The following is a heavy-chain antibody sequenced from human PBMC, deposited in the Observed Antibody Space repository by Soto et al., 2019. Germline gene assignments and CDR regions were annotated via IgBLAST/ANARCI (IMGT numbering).Heavy chain of an antibody. CDR1: GYTFTGYY. V-gene: IGHV1-2*02. CDR3: ARDGIYDVDIPGCLHP. J-gene: IGHJ5*02. CDR2: INPKSGAT. Sequence: ASVKVSCKAFGYTFTGYYMHWVRQAPGQGLEWMGWINPKSGATKYAQKIQGRVIMTRDTSMYTVYMEVMRLRSDDTAIYYWARDGIYDVDIPGCLHPWGQGTPVTVSS. D-gene: IGHD3-22*01.